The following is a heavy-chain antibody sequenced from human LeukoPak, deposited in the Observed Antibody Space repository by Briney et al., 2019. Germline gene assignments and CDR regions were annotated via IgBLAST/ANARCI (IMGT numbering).Heavy chain of an antibody. V-gene: IGHV4-34*01. CDR2: INHSGST. D-gene: IGHD1-26*01. CDR3: ARGRWEIPRGGLDH. J-gene: IGHJ4*01. CDR1: GGSFSAYY. Sequence: SETLSLTCAVYGGSFSAYYWSWIRQPPGKGLEWIGEINHSGSTNYNPSLKSRVTISVDTSKNQFSLKLSSVTAADTAVYYCARGRWEIPRGGLDHWGHGILVIVSS.